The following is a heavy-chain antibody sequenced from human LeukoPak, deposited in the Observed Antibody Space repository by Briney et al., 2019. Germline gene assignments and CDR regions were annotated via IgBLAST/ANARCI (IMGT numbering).Heavy chain of an antibody. D-gene: IGHD3-10*01. V-gene: IGHV3-64D*06. CDR2: ITPNGDST. CDR3: VKRTVYRGVITTQPYDY. Sequence: GGSLRLSCSASGFTFSSYGMHWVRQAPGKGLEYVSAITPNGDSTYYADSVKGRFTISRDNSKNTLYLQMSSLRPEDTAVYYCVKRTVYRGVITTQPYDYSGQGTLVTVSS. CDR1: GFTFSSYG. J-gene: IGHJ4*02.